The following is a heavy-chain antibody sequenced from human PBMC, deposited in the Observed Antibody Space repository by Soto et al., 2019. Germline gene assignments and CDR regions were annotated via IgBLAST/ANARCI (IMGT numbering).Heavy chain of an antibody. V-gene: IGHV1-69*01. J-gene: IGHJ4*02. CDR1: GGSFSNSA. CDR3: ASRPRNGYNR. D-gene: IGHD5-12*01. Sequence: QVQLVQSGAELKKPGSSVKVSCKSSGGSFSNSAVTWVRQAPGQGLEWMGGIIPIFNTPNYAQKFQGRDAFTADDSTATAYMELTSLTSEDTAVYYCASRPRNGYNRWGQGTLVTVSS. CDR2: IIPIFNTP.